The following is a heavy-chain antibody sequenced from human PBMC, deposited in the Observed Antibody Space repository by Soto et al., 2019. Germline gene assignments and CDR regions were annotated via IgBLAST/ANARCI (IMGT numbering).Heavy chain of an antibody. D-gene: IGHD6-13*01. V-gene: IGHV3-48*02. Sequence: EVQLVESGGGLVQPGESLRLSCAASGFTFSTYSMNWVRQAPGKGLEWISYITSSSTTIFYADSVKGRFTISRDNAKNSLYLQMNSLRDEDTSVYYCARDNGIAGSFDPWGQGTLVTVSS. CDR2: ITSSSTTI. J-gene: IGHJ5*02. CDR1: GFTFSTYS. CDR3: ARDNGIAGSFDP.